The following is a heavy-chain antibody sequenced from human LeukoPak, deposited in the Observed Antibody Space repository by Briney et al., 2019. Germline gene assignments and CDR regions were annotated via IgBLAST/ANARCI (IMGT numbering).Heavy chain of an antibody. D-gene: IGHD2-15*01. V-gene: IGHV3-30*18. CDR2: ISYDESDK. Sequence: GGSLRLSCAASGFTFSNYGMHRGRQAPGERLEWVAVISYDESDKYYADSVKGRFTISRDNSKNTLYLQMNSLRPEDTAVYYCAKGVVAATNAAYYGMDVWGQGTTVTVSS. CDR3: AKGVVAATNAAYYGMDV. J-gene: IGHJ6*02. CDR1: GFTFSNYG.